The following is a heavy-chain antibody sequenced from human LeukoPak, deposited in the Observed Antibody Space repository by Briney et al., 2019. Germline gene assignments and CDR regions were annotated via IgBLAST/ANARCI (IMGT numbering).Heavy chain of an antibody. J-gene: IGHJ3*02. CDR1: GFTFSSYA. CDR3: ARDLGSPSAFDI. Sequence: PGGSLRLSCAASGFTFSSYAMHWVRQAPGKGLEWVAVISYDGSNKYYADSVKGRFTISRDNSKNTLYLQVNSLRAEDTAVYYCARDLGSPSAFDIWGQGTMVTVSS. CDR2: ISYDGSNK. D-gene: IGHD7-27*01. V-gene: IGHV3-30-3*01.